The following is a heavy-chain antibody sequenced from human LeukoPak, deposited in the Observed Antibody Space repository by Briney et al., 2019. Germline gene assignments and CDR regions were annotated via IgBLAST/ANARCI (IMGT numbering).Heavy chain of an antibody. CDR1: GGSISSYY. CDR2: IYYSGST. V-gene: IGHV4-59*08. D-gene: IGHD6-13*01. J-gene: IGHJ4*02. Sequence: PSETLSLTCTVSGGSISSYYWSWIQQPPGKGLEWIGYIYYSGSTNYNPSLKSRVTISVDTSKNQISLQLSSVTAADIAVYYCARHISAAGWDYWGQGTLVTVSS. CDR3: ARHISAAGWDY.